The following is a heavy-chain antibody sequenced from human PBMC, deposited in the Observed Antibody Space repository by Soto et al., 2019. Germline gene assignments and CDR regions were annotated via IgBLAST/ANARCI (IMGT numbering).Heavy chain of an antibody. J-gene: IGHJ5*02. CDR3: AVDPSGSYKYNWFDP. V-gene: IGHV3-21*01. CDR1: GFTFSSYS. D-gene: IGHD1-26*01. CDR2: ISSSSSYI. Sequence: PGGSLRLSCAASGFTFSSYSMNWVRQAPGKRLEWVSSISSSSSYIYYADSVKGRFTISRDNAKNSLYLQMNSLRAEDTAVYYCAVDPSGSYKYNWFDPWGQGTLVTVSS.